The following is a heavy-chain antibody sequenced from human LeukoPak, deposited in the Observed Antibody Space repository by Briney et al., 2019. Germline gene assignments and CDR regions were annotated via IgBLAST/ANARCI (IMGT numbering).Heavy chain of an antibody. D-gene: IGHD3-3*01. CDR3: ARVASSGYYYFDS. Sequence: PSGTLSLTCSVSGGSISSDTYYWGWIRQPAEKGLEWIGRIYTSGSTNYNPSLKSRVTISMHTSKNQFSLKLSSVTAADTAVYYCARVASSGYYYFDSWGQGTLVTVSS. V-gene: IGHV4-61*02. CDR2: IYTSGST. CDR1: GGSISSDTYY. J-gene: IGHJ4*02.